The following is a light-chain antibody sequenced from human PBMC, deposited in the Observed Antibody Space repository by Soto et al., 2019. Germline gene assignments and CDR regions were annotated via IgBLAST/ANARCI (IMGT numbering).Light chain of an antibody. CDR2: DVS. J-gene: IGLJ1*01. Sequence: QSALTKPRSVSGSPGQSVPISCTGTSSDVGGYNYVSWYQQHPGKAPKLMIYDVSKRPSGVPDRFSGSKSGNTASLTISGLQAEDEADYYCCSYAGSYTYVFGTGTKLTVL. CDR3: CSYAGSYTYV. V-gene: IGLV2-11*01. CDR1: SSDVGGYNY.